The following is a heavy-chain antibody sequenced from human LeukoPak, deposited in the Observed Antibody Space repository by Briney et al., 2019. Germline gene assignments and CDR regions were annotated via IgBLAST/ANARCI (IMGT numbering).Heavy chain of an antibody. Sequence: GRSLRLSCAASGFTFDDYAMHWVRQAPGKGLEWVSDISWNSGSIGYADSVKGRFTISRDNAKNSLYLQMNSLRAEDTALYYCAKDRRPNYYDSSGYFVYWGQGTLVTVSS. D-gene: IGHD3-22*01. J-gene: IGHJ4*02. V-gene: IGHV3-9*01. CDR3: AKDRRPNYYDSSGYFVY. CDR1: GFTFDDYA. CDR2: ISWNSGSI.